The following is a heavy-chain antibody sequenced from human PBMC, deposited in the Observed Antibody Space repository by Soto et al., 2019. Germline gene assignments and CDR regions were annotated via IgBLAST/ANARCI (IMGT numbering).Heavy chain of an antibody. Sequence: PGGSLRLSCAASGFTFSSYAMHWVRQAPGKGLEWVAVISYDGSNKYYADSVKGRFTISRDNSKNTLYLQMNSLRAEDTAVYYCARDADYAFAYYYYGMDVWGQGTTVTVSS. CDR2: ISYDGSNK. CDR3: ARDADYAFAYYYYGMDV. CDR1: GFTFSSYA. V-gene: IGHV3-30-3*01. J-gene: IGHJ6*02. D-gene: IGHD4-17*01.